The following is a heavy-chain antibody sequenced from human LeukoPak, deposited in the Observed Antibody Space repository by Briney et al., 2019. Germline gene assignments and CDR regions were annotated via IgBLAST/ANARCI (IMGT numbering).Heavy chain of an antibody. D-gene: IGHD6-13*01. J-gene: IGHJ6*02. CDR1: GFTFRNYD. CDR3: ARGVAAAGTGYGMDV. Sequence: PGGSLRLSCTASGFTFRNYDMHWVRQVTGKGLEGVSVIGTAGDTFYPGSVKGRFTISRENAKNSLFLQMNSLRAGDTAVYYCARGVAAAGTGYGMDVWGQGTTVTVSS. CDR2: IGTAGDT. V-gene: IGHV3-13*01.